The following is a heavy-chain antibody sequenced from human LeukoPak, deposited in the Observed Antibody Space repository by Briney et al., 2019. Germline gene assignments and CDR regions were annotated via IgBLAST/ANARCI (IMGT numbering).Heavy chain of an antibody. D-gene: IGHD3-22*01. J-gene: IGHJ4*02. Sequence: GASVKVSCKASGYTFTSYYMHWVRQAPGQGLEWMGIINPSGGSTNNAQKFQGRVTMPRDTSTSTVYMELSSLRSEDTAVYYCARDDYDDRSGYQHSTRNDYWGQGTLVTVSS. V-gene: IGHV1-46*01. CDR3: ARDDYDDRSGYQHSTRNDY. CDR1: GYTFTSYY. CDR2: INPSGGST.